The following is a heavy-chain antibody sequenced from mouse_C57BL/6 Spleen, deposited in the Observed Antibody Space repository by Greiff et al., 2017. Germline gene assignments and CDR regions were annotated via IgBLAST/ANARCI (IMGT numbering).Heavy chain of an antibody. CDR3: TRRGYYFDV. J-gene: IGHJ2*01. CDR1: GYTFTDYE. CDR2: IDPETGGT. V-gene: IGHV1-15*01. Sequence: VPLQQSGAELVRPGASVTLSCKASGYTFTDYEMNWVKQTPVHGLEWIGAIDPETGGTAYNQKFKGKAILTADKSSSTAYMEVSSLTSEDSADEYCTRRGYYFDVWGKGTTLTVSS.